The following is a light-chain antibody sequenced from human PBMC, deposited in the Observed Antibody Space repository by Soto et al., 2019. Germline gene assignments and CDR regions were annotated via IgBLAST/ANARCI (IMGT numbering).Light chain of an antibody. Sequence: EIVMTQSPATLSVSPGERATLSCRASQSVSSNLAWYQQKPGPAPRLLIYGASTSATGIPAGFSGSGSGTELTLTISSLQSEDFAVYYCEQYNNWWTFAQGTKVEIK. CDR2: GAS. V-gene: IGKV3-15*01. CDR3: EQYNNWWT. J-gene: IGKJ1*01. CDR1: QSVSSN.